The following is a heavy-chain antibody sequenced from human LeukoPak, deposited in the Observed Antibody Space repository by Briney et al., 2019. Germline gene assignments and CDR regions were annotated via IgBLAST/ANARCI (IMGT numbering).Heavy chain of an antibody. V-gene: IGHV3-48*04. CDR1: GFTFSTYS. J-gene: IGHJ4*02. CDR2: ITDDSTTM. Sequence: GGSLRLSCAASGFTFSTYSMNRVRQAPGKGLEWISYITDDSTTMYYADSVKGRFTISRDNAKNSLYLQMNSLRAEDTAVYYCVARGGWARFDYWGQGTLVTVSS. CDR3: VARGGWARFDY. D-gene: IGHD6-19*01.